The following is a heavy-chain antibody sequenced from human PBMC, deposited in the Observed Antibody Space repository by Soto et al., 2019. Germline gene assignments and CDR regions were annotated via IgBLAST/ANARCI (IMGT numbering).Heavy chain of an antibody. D-gene: IGHD2-2*01. V-gene: IGHV4-4*02. CDR2: ISHTGTT. CDR1: GDSISGSQW. Sequence: QVQLQESGPGLVKPSETLSLTCAVSGDSISGSQWWSWVRLPPGKGLEWIGEISHTGTTNYNPSRKSRVTMSVDKPKNQFSLNLTSGTAADTAVDYCARVISSRDEDFDYWGQGTVVTVSP. J-gene: IGHJ4*02. CDR3: ARVISSRDEDFDY.